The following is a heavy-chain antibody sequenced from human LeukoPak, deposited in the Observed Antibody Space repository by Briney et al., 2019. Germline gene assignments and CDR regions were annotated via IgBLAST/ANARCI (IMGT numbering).Heavy chain of an antibody. D-gene: IGHD5-18*01. V-gene: IGHV4-34*01. CDR2: INHSGST. J-gene: IGHJ6*04. CDR1: GGSFSGYY. Sequence: SETLSLTCAVCGGSFSGYYWSWIRQPPGKGLEWIGEINHSGSTNYNPSLKSRVTISVDTSKNQFSLKLSSVTAADTAVYYCARDSSYGYYYYGMDVWGKGTTVTVSS. CDR3: ARDSSYGYYYYGMDV.